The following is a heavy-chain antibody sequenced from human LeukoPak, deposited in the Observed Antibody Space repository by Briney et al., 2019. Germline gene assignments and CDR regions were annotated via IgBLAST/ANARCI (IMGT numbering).Heavy chain of an antibody. Sequence: ASVKVSCKASGYTFTSYYVHWVRQAPGQGLEWMGWINPNSGGTNYAQKFQGRVIMTRDTSISTAYMELSRLRSDDTAVYYCARDPGYSSPRGDYWGQGTLVTVSS. J-gene: IGHJ4*02. CDR3: ARDPGYSSPRGDY. CDR2: INPNSGGT. CDR1: GYTFTSYY. D-gene: IGHD5-18*01. V-gene: IGHV1-2*02.